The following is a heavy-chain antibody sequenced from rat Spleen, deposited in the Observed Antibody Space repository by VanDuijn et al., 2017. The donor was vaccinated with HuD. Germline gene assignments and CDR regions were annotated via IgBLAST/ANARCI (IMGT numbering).Heavy chain of an antibody. J-gene: IGHJ2*01. Sequence: EVQLVESGGGLVQPGGSLKLSCAASGFAFSNYGMNWVRQAPTKGLEWVASISPSGNYTNYRDSVKGRFTISRDNAKSTLYLQMNSLRSEDTATYYCARHNSYFDYWGQGVMVTVSS. CDR3: ARHNSYFDY. CDR2: ISPSGNYT. CDR1: GFAFSNYG. V-gene: IGHV5-19*01. D-gene: IGHD1-4*01.